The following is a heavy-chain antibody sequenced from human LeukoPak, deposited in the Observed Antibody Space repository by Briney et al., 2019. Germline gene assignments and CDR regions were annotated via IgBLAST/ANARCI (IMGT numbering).Heavy chain of an antibody. J-gene: IGHJ6*02. CDR2: ISSSSSYI. Sequence: GGSLRLSCAASGFTFSSYSMNWVRQAPGKGLEWVSSISSSSSYIYYADSVKGRFTISRDNAKNSLYLQMNSLRAEDTAVYYCARVHGCSGYDHYYYYGMDVWGQGTTVTVSS. CDR3: ARVHGCSGYDHYYYYGMDV. CDR1: GFTFSSYS. D-gene: IGHD5-12*01. V-gene: IGHV3-21*01.